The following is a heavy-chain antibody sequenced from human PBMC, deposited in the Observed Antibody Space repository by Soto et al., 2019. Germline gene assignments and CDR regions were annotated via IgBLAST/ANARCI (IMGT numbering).Heavy chain of an antibody. CDR2: INPSGGST. V-gene: IGHV1-46*03. Sequence: QVQLVQSGAEVKKPGASVKVSCKASGYTFTSYYMHWVRQAPGQGLEWMGIINPSGGSTSYAQKFQGRVTMTRDTSTSTVYMELSSLRSEDTAVYYCARAVGTTVTAMGYYFEYWGQGTLVTVSS. CDR3: ARAVGTTVTAMGYYFEY. D-gene: IGHD4-17*01. J-gene: IGHJ4*02. CDR1: GYTFTSYY.